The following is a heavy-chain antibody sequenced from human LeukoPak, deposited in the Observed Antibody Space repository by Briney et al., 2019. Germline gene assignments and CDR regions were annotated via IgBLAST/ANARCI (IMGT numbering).Heavy chain of an antibody. CDR3: ARWSCSSTSCSSYYYYYYMDV. J-gene: IGHJ6*03. V-gene: IGHV3-48*01. CDR2: ISSSSSTI. CDR1: GFTFSTYN. D-gene: IGHD2-2*01. Sequence: GGSLRLSCAASGFTFSTYNMNWVRQAPGKGLEWVSYISSSSSTIYCADSVKGRFTISRDNAKNSLYLQMNSLRAEDTAVYYCARWSCSSTSCSSYYYYYYMDVWGKGTTVTLSS.